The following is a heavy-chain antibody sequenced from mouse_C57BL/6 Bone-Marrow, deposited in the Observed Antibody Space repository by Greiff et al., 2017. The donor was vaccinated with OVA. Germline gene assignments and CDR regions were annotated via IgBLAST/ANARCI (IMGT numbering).Heavy chain of an antibody. CDR3: GSFYYSNYGFAY. CDR1: GYTFTSYG. CDR2: IYPRSGNT. D-gene: IGHD2-5*01. J-gene: IGHJ3*01. V-gene: IGHV1-81*01. Sequence: VKLMESGAELARPGASVKLSCKASGYTFTSYGISWVKQRTGQGLEWIGEIYPRSGNTYYNEKFKGKATLTADKSSSTAYMELRSLTSEDSAVYFCGSFYYSNYGFAYWGQGTLVTVSA.